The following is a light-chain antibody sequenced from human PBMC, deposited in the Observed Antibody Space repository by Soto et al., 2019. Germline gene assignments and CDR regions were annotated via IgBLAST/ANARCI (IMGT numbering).Light chain of an antibody. CDR2: GAS. CDR3: QHYNNWPRT. J-gene: IGKJ1*01. Sequence: EIVMTQSPATLSVSPGERATLSCRASQSVSSNLAWYQQKPGQAPRLLLYGASTRATGIRARFSGSVSGTEFTLTISSLQSEDFAVYYCQHYNNWPRTFGQGTKVEIK. CDR1: QSVSSN. V-gene: IGKV3-15*01.